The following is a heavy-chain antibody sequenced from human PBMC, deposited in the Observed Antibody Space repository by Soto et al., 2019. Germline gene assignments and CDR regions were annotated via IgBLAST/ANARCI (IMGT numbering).Heavy chain of an antibody. V-gene: IGHV6-1*01. CDR1: GDSVSNNNAA. CDR3: ASGFSLDS. Sequence: SQTLSLPCAISGDSVSNNNAAWNWIRQTPSRGLEWLGRTYYRSKWHNDYAVSVKSRITINPDTSKNQFSLQLTSVTPEDTAVYFCASGFSLDSWGQGTLVTVSS. CDR2: TYYRSKWHN. J-gene: IGHJ4*02.